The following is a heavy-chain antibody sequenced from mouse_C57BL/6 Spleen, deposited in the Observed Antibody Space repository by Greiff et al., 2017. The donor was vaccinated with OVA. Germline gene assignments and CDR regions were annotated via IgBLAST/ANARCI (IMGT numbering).Heavy chain of an antibody. J-gene: IGHJ2*01. V-gene: IGHV3-6*01. CDR3: ARGGNWDLDY. Sequence: EVKLMESGPGLVKPSQSLSLTCSVTGYSITSGYYWNWIRQFPGNKLEWMGYISYDGSNNYNPSLKNRISITRDTSKNQFFLKLNSVTTEDTATYYCARGGNWDLDYWGQGTTLTVSS. CDR1: GYSITSGYY. CDR2: ISYDGSN. D-gene: IGHD4-1*01.